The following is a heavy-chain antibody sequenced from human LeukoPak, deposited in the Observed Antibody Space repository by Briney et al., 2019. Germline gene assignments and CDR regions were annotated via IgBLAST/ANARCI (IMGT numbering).Heavy chain of an antibody. J-gene: IGHJ6*03. CDR2: IYYSGST. CDR1: GGSISSYNYY. V-gene: IGHV4-61*01. D-gene: IGHD3-16*01. Sequence: SETLSLTCTVSGGSISSYNYYWSWIRQPPGKGLEWIGYIYYSGSTNYNPSLKSRVTISVDTSKKQFSLKLTSVTVADTAVYYCARETSQKGAHYMDVWGKGTTVTISS. CDR3: ARETSQKGAHYMDV.